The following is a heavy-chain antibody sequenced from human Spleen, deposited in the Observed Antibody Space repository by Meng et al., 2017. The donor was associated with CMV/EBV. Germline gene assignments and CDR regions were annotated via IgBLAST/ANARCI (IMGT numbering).Heavy chain of an antibody. D-gene: IGHD3-9*01. CDR3: AHIGTTYDVLTGYWTTYYFDF. Sequence: SGVGVGWIRQPPGKALGWLAVIFRNDDKRYNPSLKTRLTITKDTSRDQVVLTMTALDPVDTATYYCAHIGTTYDVLTGYWTTYYFDFWGPGTLVTVSS. CDR2: IFRNDDK. J-gene: IGHJ4*02. V-gene: IGHV2-5*01. CDR1: SGVG.